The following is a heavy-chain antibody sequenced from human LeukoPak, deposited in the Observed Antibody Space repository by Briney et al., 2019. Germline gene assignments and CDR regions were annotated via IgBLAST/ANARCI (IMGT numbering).Heavy chain of an antibody. CDR3: ARGLGFPYCSGGSCSTHFDY. V-gene: IGHV4-59*01. CDR1: GGSISSYY. Sequence: SETLSLTCTVSGGSISSYYWSWIRQPPGKGLEWIGYIYYCGSTNYNPSLKSRVTISVDTSKNQFSLKLSSVTAADTAVYYCARGLGFPYCSGGSCSTHFDYWGQGTLVTVSS. J-gene: IGHJ4*02. D-gene: IGHD2-15*01. CDR2: IYYCGST.